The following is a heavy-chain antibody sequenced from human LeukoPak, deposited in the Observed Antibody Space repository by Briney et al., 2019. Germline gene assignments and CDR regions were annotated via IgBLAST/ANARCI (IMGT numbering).Heavy chain of an antibody. CDR1: GFTFSSYW. J-gene: IGHJ4*02. D-gene: IGHD3-22*01. V-gene: IGHV3-7*01. CDR2: IKQDGSGK. CDR3: ARARYYYDSSGYYFDY. Sequence: PGGSLRLSCAASGFTFSSYWMSWVRQAPGKGLGWVANIKQDGSGKYYVDSVKGRFTISRDNAKNSLYLQMNSLRAEDAAVYYCARARYYYDSSGYYFDYWGQGTLVTVSS.